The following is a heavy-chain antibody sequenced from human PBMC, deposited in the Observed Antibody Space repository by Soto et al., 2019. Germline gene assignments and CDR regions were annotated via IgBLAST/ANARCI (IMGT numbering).Heavy chain of an antibody. Sequence: ASVKVSCKASGYTFTSYGISWVRQAPGQGLEWMGWISAYNGNTNYAQKLQGRVTMTTDTSTSTAYMKLSSVTAADTAVYYCARDTSVHIATVGMDVWGQGTTVTVSS. CDR3: ARDTSVHIATVGMDV. CDR2: ISAYNGNT. CDR1: GYTFTSYG. V-gene: IGHV1-18*04. J-gene: IGHJ6*02. D-gene: IGHD5-12*01.